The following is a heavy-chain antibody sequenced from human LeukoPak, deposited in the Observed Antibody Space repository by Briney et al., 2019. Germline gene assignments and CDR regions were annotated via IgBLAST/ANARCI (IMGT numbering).Heavy chain of an antibody. V-gene: IGHV1-46*01. D-gene: IGHD3-16*01. CDR3: ARERRAWGEDF. CDR1: GYTFSDYY. J-gene: IGHJ4*02. CDR2: INPSGGRT. Sequence: GASVKVSCKAPGYTFSDYYMHWVRQAPGQGLEWVGMINPSGGRTSYAQRFQGRVTVTTDTSTSTVYMQLSSLASEDTAVYYCARERRAWGEDFWGQGTLVTVSS.